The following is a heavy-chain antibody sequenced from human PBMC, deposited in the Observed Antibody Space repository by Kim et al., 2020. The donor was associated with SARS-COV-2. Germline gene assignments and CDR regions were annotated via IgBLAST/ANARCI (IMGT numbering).Heavy chain of an antibody. CDR1: GYSFTSYW. CDR3: ATLGYCSRTSCSPTIGWFDP. J-gene: IGHJ5*02. CDR2: IYPGDSDT. V-gene: IGHV5-51*01. D-gene: IGHD2-2*01. Sequence: GESLKISCKGSGYSFTSYWIGWVRQMPGKGLEWMGIIYPGDSDTRYSPSFQGQVTISADKSISTAYLQWSSLKDSDTAMYYCATLGYCSRTSCSPTIGWFDPWGQGTLVTVSS.